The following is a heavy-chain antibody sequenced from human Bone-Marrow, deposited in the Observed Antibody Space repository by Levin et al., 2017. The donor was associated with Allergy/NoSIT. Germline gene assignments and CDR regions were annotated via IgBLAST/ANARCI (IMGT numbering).Heavy chain of an antibody. J-gene: IGHJ4*02. V-gene: IGHV4-59*08. Sequence: PSETLSLTCTVSGASISSYYWSWIRQPPGKGLEWIGYIHYSGSSNYSPSLKSRVTISLDTSKNQFSLKLASVTAADTAMYYCARHEHDILTANPDWGQGTLVTVSS. CDR2: IHYSGSS. CDR1: GASISSYY. D-gene: IGHD3-9*01. CDR3: ARHEHDILTANPD.